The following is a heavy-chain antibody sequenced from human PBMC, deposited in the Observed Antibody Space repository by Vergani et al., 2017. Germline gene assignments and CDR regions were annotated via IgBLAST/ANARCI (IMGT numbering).Heavy chain of an antibody. V-gene: IGHV3-21*04. J-gene: IGHJ4*02. CDR3: ARDFWSDINSPIGY. Sequence: EVQLVESGGGLVKPGGSLRLSCAASGFTFSSYSMNWVRQAPGKGLEWVSSISSSSSYIYYADSVKGRFTISRDNAKNSLYLQMNSLRAEDTAVYYCARDFWSDINSPIGYWGQGTLVTVSS. D-gene: IGHD3-3*01. CDR1: GFTFSSYS. CDR2: ISSSSSYI.